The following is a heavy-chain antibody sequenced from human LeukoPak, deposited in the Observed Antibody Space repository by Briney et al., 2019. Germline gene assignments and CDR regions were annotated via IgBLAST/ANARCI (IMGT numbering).Heavy chain of an antibody. D-gene: IGHD1-14*01. CDR2: IRDDGSKK. V-gene: IGHV3-7*01. Sequence: PGGSLRLSCEVSGFTFSNYWMSWVRQAPGKGLEWVANIRDDGSKKSYVDSVKGRFPVYKDNARNSLYLQIKYLGVDDTAVYYCARAGITETPDSWGQGTLVTV. CDR3: ARAGITETPDS. CDR1: GFTFSNYW. J-gene: IGHJ4*02.